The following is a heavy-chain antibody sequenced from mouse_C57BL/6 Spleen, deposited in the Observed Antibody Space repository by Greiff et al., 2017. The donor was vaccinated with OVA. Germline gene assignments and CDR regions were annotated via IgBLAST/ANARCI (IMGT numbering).Heavy chain of an antibody. J-gene: IGHJ1*03. D-gene: IGHD1-1*01. Sequence: EVQRVESGAELVRPGASVKLSCTASGFNIKDYYMHWVKQRPEQGLEWIGRIDPEDGDTEYAPKFQGKATMTADTSSNTAYLQLSSLTSEDTAVYYCTGYYYGSSYRYFDVWGTGTTVTVSS. CDR1: GFNIKDYY. V-gene: IGHV14-1*01. CDR3: TGYYYGSSYRYFDV. CDR2: IDPEDGDT.